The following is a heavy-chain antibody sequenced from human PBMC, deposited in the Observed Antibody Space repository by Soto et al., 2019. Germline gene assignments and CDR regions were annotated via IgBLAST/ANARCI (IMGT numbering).Heavy chain of an antibody. CDR2: IIPIFGTA. CDR3: ARDLGGWPDY. J-gene: IGHJ4*02. D-gene: IGHD6-19*01. CDR1: GGTFSSYA. Sequence: GPSVKVSCKASGGTFSSYAISWVRQAPGQGLEWMGGIIPIFGTANYAQKFQDRVTITRDTSASTAYMELSSLRSEDTVVYYCARDLGGWPDYWGQGTLVTVSS. V-gene: IGHV1-69*05.